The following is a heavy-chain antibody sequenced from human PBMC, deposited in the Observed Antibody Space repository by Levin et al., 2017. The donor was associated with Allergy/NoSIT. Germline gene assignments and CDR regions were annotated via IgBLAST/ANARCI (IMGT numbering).Heavy chain of an antibody. CDR2: IYPGDSDI. D-gene: IGHD1-26*01. J-gene: IGHJ4*02. Sequence: RGESLKISCKGSGYSFTTYWIGWVRQMPGKGLECMGIIYPGDSDIRYSPSFQGQVTISADKSISTAYLQWSSLKASDTAMYYCARHSPYRGSPFPDYWGQGTLVTVSS. CDR1: GYSFTTYW. V-gene: IGHV5-51*01. CDR3: ARHSPYRGSPFPDY.